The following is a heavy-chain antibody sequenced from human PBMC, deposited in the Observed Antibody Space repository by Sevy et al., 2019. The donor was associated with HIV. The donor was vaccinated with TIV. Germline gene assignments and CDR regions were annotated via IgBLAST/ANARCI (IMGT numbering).Heavy chain of an antibody. V-gene: IGHV3-53*01. D-gene: IGHD3-16*01. J-gene: IGHJ4*02. Sequence: RGSLRLSCAASGFAVSSNYMSWVRQAPGKGLEWVSVIYAGGSTYYADSVKGRFTISRDNSKNTVYLQMNSLRAEDTAVYYCARDHYDSLWGSYWYYFDYWGQGTLVTVSS. CDR2: IYAGGST. CDR3: ARDHYDSLWGSYWYYFDY. CDR1: GFAVSSNY.